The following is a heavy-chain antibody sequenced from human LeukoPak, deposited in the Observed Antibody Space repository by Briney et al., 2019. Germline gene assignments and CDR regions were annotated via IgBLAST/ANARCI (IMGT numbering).Heavy chain of an antibody. CDR1: GGSITGYY. D-gene: IGHD3-9*01. Sequence: SETLSLTCAVYGGSITGYYWSWIRQTPGRGLEWVGEIHYTGATSYNPSLKSRATISTDTSKNQFSLRLSSVTAADTAVYYCARGNILTGYCSDFWGQGALVTVSS. J-gene: IGHJ4*02. V-gene: IGHV4-34*01. CDR3: ARGNILTGYCSDF. CDR2: IHYTGAT.